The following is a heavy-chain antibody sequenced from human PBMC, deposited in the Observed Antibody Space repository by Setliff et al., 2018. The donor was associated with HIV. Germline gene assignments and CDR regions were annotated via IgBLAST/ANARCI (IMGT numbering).Heavy chain of an antibody. D-gene: IGHD4-4*01. V-gene: IGHV3-23*01. CDR3: TRDDSNYRQHGMDI. CDR2: ISGSDDTT. Sequence: GGSLRLSCAASGFIVSNYAMTWVRQAPGKGLEWVSAISGSDDTTYYADSVKGRFTISRDNSKNMLSLQMNSLRAEDTAFYYCTRDDSNYRQHGMDIWGQGTTVTVSS. J-gene: IGHJ6*02. CDR1: GFIVSNYA.